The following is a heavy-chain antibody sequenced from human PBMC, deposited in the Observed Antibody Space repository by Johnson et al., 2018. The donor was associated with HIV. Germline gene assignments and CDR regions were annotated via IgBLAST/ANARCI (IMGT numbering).Heavy chain of an antibody. CDR3: ARGSMVRGVIHAFDI. CDR2: TSYDGSNK. Sequence: QVQLVESGGGVVQPGRSLRLSCAASGFTFSNYGMHWVRQAPGKGLEWVAVTSYDGSNKYYADSVKDRFTISRDNSKNTLYLQMNSLRAEDTAVYYCARGSMVRGVIHAFDIWGQGTMVTVSS. CDR1: GFTFSNYG. D-gene: IGHD3-10*01. V-gene: IGHV3-30*03. J-gene: IGHJ3*02.